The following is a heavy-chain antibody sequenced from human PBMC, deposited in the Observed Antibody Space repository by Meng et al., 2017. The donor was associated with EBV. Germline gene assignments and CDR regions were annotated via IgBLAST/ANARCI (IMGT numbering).Heavy chain of an antibody. CDR3: AREGYSGSYYY. Sequence: QVQLQQWGAGLLKPSETLSLTCAVYGGSFSGYYWSWIRQPPGKGLEWIGEINHSGSTNYNPSLKSRVTISVDTSKNQFSLKLSSVTAADTAVYYCAREGYSGSYYYWGQGTLVNVSS. D-gene: IGHD1-26*01. CDR2: INHSGST. J-gene: IGHJ4*02. CDR1: GGSFSGYY. V-gene: IGHV4-34*01.